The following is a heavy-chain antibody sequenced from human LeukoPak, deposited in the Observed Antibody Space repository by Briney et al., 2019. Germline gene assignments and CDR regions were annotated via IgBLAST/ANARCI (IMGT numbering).Heavy chain of an antibody. Sequence: ETLSLTCAVYGGSFSGYYWSWIRQPPGKGLEWIGENNHSGSTNYNPSLKSRVTISVDTSKNQFSLKLSSVTAADTAVYYCARRRRLRFLEWTYHDYWGQGTLVTVSS. CDR3: ARRRRLRFLEWTYHDY. J-gene: IGHJ4*02. V-gene: IGHV4-34*01. CDR2: NNHSGST. CDR1: GGSFSGYY. D-gene: IGHD3-3*01.